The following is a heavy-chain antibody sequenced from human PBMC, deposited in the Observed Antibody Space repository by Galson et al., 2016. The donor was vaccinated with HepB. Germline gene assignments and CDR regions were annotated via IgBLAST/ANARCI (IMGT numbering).Heavy chain of an antibody. CDR1: GYTFTTYG. Sequence: SVKVSCKASGYTFTTYGIHWVRQAPGQRLEWMGWISAGNDDTRYSQNFQDRVTITRDTSASTAYMELSSLTSEDTAVSYCARDRRLIWSDYWGQGTLVTVSS. J-gene: IGHJ4*02. CDR3: ARDRRLIWSDY. V-gene: IGHV1-3*01. D-gene: IGHD2-8*01. CDR2: ISAGNDDT.